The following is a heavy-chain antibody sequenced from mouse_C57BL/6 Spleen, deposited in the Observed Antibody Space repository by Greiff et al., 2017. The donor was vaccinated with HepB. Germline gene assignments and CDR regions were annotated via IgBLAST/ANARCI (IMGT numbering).Heavy chain of an antibody. V-gene: IGHV1-53*01. Sequence: QVHVKQPGTELVKPGASVKLSCKASGYTSTSYWMHWVKQRPGQGLEWIGNINPSNGGTNYNEKFKSKATLTVDKSSSTAYMQLSSLTSEDSAVYYCASSYYYGSSAWFAYWGQGTLVTVSA. CDR3: ASSYYYGSSAWFAY. J-gene: IGHJ3*01. CDR2: INPSNGGT. D-gene: IGHD1-1*01. CDR1: GYTSTSYW.